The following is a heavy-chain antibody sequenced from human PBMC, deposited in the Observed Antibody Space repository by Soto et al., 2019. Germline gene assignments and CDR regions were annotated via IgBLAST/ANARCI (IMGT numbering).Heavy chain of an antibody. CDR2: ISWNSDSI. Sequence: EAQLVESGGGLVQPGRSLRLSCAGSGFIFDDFAIHWVRQAPGKGLEWVSGISWNSDSIGYADSVKGRFTISRDHAKNALYLQMNSLRVEDTALYYCTKVGGLYDFWSGPLHFDLWGQGTLVTVSS. J-gene: IGHJ4*02. V-gene: IGHV3-9*01. D-gene: IGHD3-3*01. CDR1: GFIFDDFA. CDR3: TKVGGLYDFWSGPLHFDL.